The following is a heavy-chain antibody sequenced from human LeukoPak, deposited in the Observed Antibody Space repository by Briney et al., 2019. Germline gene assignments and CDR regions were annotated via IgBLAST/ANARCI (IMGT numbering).Heavy chain of an antibody. V-gene: IGHV1-8*01. J-gene: IGHJ4*02. CDR2: MNPNSGNT. Sequence: ASVKVSSKASGYTFTSYDINWVRQAPGQGLEWMGWMNPNSGNTGYAQKFQGRVTITRNTSISTAYMELSSLRSEDTAVYYCARVFDSSGYYLDHWGQGTLVTVSS. CDR3: ARVFDSSGYYLDH. D-gene: IGHD3-22*01. CDR1: GYTFTSYD.